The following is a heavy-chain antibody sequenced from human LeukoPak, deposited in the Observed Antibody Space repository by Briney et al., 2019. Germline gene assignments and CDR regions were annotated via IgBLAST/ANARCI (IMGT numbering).Heavy chain of an antibody. D-gene: IGHD3-22*01. CDR2: ISHDGNNK. V-gene: IGHV3-30*03. J-gene: IGHJ4*02. Sequence: GRSLRLSCAASGFTFSSYGMHWVRQAPGKGLEGVAIISHDGNNKYYADSVKGRFTISRDNSKNTLYLQMNSLRAEDTAVYYCARSDSSGYYAGIDYWGQGTLVTVSS. CDR3: ARSDSSGYYAGIDY. CDR1: GFTFSSYG.